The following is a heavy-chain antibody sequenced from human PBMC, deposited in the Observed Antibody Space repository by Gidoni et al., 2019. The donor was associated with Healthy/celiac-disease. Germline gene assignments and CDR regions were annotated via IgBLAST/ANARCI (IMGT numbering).Heavy chain of an antibody. CDR2: ISSSGSTI. V-gene: IGHV3-11*01. Sequence: PGKGLGWVSYISSSGSTIYYADSVKGRFTISRDNAKNSLYLQMNSLRAEDTAVYYCARDRGGSKEIDYWGQGTLVTVSS. J-gene: IGHJ4*02. D-gene: IGHD3-10*01. CDR3: ARDRGGSKEIDY.